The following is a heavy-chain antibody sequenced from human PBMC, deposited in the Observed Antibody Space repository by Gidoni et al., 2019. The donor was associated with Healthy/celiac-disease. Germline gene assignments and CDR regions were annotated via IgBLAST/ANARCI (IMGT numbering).Heavy chain of an antibody. CDR3: ARCGQNYYDSSGYSGWFDP. J-gene: IGHJ5*02. CDR2: ISAYNGNT. Sequence: QLQLVQSGAEVKKPGASVKVACKASGYTFTSYGISWVRQAPGQGLEWIGWISAYNGNTNYAQKLQGRVTMTTDTSTSTAYMELRSLRSDDTAVYYCARCGQNYYDSSGYSGWFDPWGQGTLVTVSS. D-gene: IGHD3-22*01. CDR1: GYTFTSYG. V-gene: IGHV1-18*04.